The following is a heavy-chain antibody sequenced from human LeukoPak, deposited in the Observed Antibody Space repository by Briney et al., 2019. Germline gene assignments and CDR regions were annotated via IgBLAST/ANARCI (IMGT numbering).Heavy chain of an antibody. CDR2: IRSKANSYAT. V-gene: IGHV3-73*01. CDR1: GFTFSGSA. Sequence: PGGSLKLSCAASGFTFSGSAMPWVRQASGKGLEWVGRIRSKANSYATAYAASVKGRFTISRGDSKNTAYLQMNSLKTEDTAVYYCTRRRNYFDYWGQGTLVTVSS. CDR3: TRRRNYFDY. J-gene: IGHJ4*02.